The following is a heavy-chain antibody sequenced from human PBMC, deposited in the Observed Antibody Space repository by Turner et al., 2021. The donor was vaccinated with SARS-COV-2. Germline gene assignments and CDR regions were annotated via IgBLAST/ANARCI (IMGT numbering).Heavy chain of an antibody. J-gene: IGHJ4*02. CDR1: GPSVNNGASY. D-gene: IGHD2-2*01. CDR2: IYYSGTT. CDR3: ARDTRVVPLWVDS. V-gene: IGHV4-39*01. Sequence: QLQLQESGPGLVKPSETLSLTCTVSGPSVNNGASYRAWTRQPPEKGLEWIGNIYYSGTTYYNPSLKSRVTISVDTSKNQVSLKLTSVTAADTAVYFCARDTRVVPLWVDSWGQGTLVTVSS.